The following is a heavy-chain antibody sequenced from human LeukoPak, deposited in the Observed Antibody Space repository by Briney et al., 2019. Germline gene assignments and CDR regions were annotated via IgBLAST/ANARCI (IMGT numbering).Heavy chain of an antibody. V-gene: IGHV5-10-1*01. CDR3: ARPIGYCTSTTCYGPFDS. D-gene: IGHD2-2*01. CDR2: IDPSDSYT. J-gene: IGHJ4*02. CDR1: GYTFTTYW. Sequence: GESLKISCKVSGYTFTTYWISWVRQMPGEGLEWMGRIDPSDSYTQYSPSFQGHVTISVDKSISTAYLQWSSLKASDSAMYYCARPIGYCTSTTCYGPFDSWGQGTLVTVPS.